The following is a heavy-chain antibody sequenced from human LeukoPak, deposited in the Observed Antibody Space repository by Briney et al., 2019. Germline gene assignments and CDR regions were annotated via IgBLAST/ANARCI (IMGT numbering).Heavy chain of an antibody. Sequence: PGRSLRLSCAASGFTFSSYGMHWVRQAPGKGLEWVAVIWYDGSNKYYADSVKGRFTISRDNSKNTLYLQMNSLRAEDTAVYYCAKVGGYCSSTSCYAGYMDVWGKGTTVTVSS. CDR1: GFTFSSYG. D-gene: IGHD2-2*03. V-gene: IGHV3-33*06. CDR2: IWYDGSNK. CDR3: AKVGGYCSSTSCYAGYMDV. J-gene: IGHJ6*03.